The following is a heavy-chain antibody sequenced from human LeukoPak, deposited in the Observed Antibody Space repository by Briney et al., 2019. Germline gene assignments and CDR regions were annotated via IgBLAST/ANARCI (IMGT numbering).Heavy chain of an antibody. Sequence: PSETLSLTCTVSGGSVSSGSYYWSWIRQPPGKGLEWIGYIYYSGSTNYNPSLKSRVTISVDTSKNQFSLKLSSVTAADTAVYYCAGSLSVAATGGFDYWGQGTLVTVSP. CDR1: GGSVSSGSYY. J-gene: IGHJ4*02. D-gene: IGHD6-19*01. CDR3: AGSLSVAATGGFDY. V-gene: IGHV4-61*01. CDR2: IYYSGST.